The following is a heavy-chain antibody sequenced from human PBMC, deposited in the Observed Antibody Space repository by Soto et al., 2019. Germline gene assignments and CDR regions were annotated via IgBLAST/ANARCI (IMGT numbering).Heavy chain of an antibody. Sequence: ASVKVSCKASGYTFTGYYMHWVRQAPGQGLEWMGWINPNSGGTNYAQKFQGWVTMTRDTSISTAYMELSRLRSDDTAVYYCARGLRVAATVYFDYWGQGTLVTVSS. CDR2: INPNSGGT. J-gene: IGHJ4*02. CDR3: ARGLRVAATVYFDY. D-gene: IGHD2-15*01. V-gene: IGHV1-2*04. CDR1: GYTFTGYY.